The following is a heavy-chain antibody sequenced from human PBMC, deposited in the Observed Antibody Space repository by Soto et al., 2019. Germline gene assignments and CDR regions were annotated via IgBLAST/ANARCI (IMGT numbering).Heavy chain of an antibody. J-gene: IGHJ2*01. D-gene: IGHD2-15*01. V-gene: IGHV4-39*01. CDR3: ARQRGYCSGGSCYRYWYFDL. CDR2: IYYTGST. Sequence: LGLTSSVSGVYTRRLTYFWSWIRQPPGKALEWIGSIYYTGSTYHNPSLKRRLTISVDTSKNQLSLRLSSVTAADTAVYYCARQRGYCSGGSCYRYWYFDLWGRGTLVTVSS. CDR1: GVYTRRLTYF.